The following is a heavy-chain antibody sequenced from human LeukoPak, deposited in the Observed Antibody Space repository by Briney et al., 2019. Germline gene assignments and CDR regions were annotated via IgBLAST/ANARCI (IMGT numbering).Heavy chain of an antibody. Sequence: ASVKVSCKASGYAFTTHDINWVRQATGQGLEWLGWMSPNSGDTGYAQKFQGRVTMTSDSSISTAYMELSSLRSEDTAIYYCVRTPPNWGFDYWGQGTLVTVSS. J-gene: IGHJ4*02. V-gene: IGHV1-8*01. CDR2: MSPNSGDT. D-gene: IGHD7-27*01. CDR1: GYAFTTHD. CDR3: VRTPPNWGFDY.